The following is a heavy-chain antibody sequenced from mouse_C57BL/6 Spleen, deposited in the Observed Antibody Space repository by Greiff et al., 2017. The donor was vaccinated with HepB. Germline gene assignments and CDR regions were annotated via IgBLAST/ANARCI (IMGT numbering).Heavy chain of an antibody. CDR2: IYPRSGNT. V-gene: IGHV1-81*01. CDR1: GYTFTSYG. D-gene: IGHD4-1*01. Sequence: VQLQQSGAELARPGASVKLSCKASGYTFTSYGISWVKQRTGQGLEWIGEIYPRSGNTYYNEKFKGKATLTADKSSSTAYMELRSLTSEDSAVYFCARLGGTYLYWYFDVWGTGTTVTVSS. CDR3: ARLGGTYLYWYFDV. J-gene: IGHJ1*03.